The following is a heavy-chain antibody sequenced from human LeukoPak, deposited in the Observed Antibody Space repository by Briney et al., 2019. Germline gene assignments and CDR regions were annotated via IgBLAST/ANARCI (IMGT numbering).Heavy chain of an antibody. J-gene: IGHJ5*02. Sequence: ASVKVSCKASGYTFTGYYMHWVRQAPGQGLEWMGWINPNSGGTNYAQKFQGRVTMTRDTSISTDYMELRRLRSDDTAVYNCARRAPTPGGFDPWGQGTLVTVSS. D-gene: IGHD3-10*01. CDR1: GYTFTGYY. V-gene: IGHV1-2*02. CDR2: INPNSGGT. CDR3: ARRAPTPGGFDP.